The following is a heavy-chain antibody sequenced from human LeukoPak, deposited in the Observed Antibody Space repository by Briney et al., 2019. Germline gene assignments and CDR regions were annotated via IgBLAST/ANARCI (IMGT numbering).Heavy chain of an antibody. CDR2: ISGSGGST. J-gene: IGHJ5*02. CDR1: GFTFSSYA. CDR3: AKSSSSWTNWFDP. Sequence: PGGSLRLSCAASGFTFSSYAMSWVRQAPGRGLEWVSAISGSGGSTYYADSVKGRFTISRDNSKNTLYLQMNSLRAEDTAVCYCAKSSSSWTNWFDPWGQGTLVTVSS. D-gene: IGHD6-13*01. V-gene: IGHV3-23*01.